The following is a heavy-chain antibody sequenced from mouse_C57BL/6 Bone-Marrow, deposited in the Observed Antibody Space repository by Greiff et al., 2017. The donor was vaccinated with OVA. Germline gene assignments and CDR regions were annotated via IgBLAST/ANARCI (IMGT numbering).Heavy chain of an antibody. V-gene: IGHV1-50*01. D-gene: IGHD1-1*01. CDR3: ERKGFITTVVARYYYAMDY. Sequence: QVQLQQPGAELVKPGASVKLSCKASGYTFTSYWMQWVKQRPGQGLEWIGEIDPSDSYTNYNQKFKGKATLTVDTSSSTAYMQLSSLTSEDSAVYYCERKGFITTVVARYYYAMDYWGQGTSVTVSS. CDR2: IDPSDSYT. CDR1: GYTFTSYW. J-gene: IGHJ4*01.